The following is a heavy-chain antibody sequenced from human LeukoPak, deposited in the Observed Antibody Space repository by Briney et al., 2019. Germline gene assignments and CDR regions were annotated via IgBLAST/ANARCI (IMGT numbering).Heavy chain of an antibody. J-gene: IGHJ4*02. CDR3: ARDPDKFNGRYSYFDY. CDR2: SSPYNGKT. CDR1: GYPFISFG. D-gene: IGHD5-18*01. V-gene: IGHV1-18*01. Sequence: ASVKVSCKTSGYPFISFGIAWLRQAPGQGLEWLGWSSPYNGKTEYSQKLRDRVTMTTDPSTSTAYMEMRSLRSDDTAVYYCARDPDKFNGRYSYFDYWGQGTLVTVSS.